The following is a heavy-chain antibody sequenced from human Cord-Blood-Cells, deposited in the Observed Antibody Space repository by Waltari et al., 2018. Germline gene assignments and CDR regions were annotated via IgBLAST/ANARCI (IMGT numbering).Heavy chain of an antibody. V-gene: IGHV4-34*01. CDR3: ARTYMVRGVIIKKDAFDI. D-gene: IGHD3-10*01. CDR2: INHSGST. Sequence: QVQLQQWGAGLLKPSETLSLTCAVYGGSFSGYYWSWIRQPPGKGLEWIGEINHSGSTNYNPSLKSRVTISVDTSKNQFSLKLSSVTAAETAVYYCARTYMVRGVIIKKDAFDIWGQGTMVTVSS. CDR1: GGSFSGYY. J-gene: IGHJ3*02.